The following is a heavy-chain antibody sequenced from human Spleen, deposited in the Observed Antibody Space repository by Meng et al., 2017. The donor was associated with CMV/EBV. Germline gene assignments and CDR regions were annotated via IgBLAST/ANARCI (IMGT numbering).Heavy chain of an antibody. CDR2: INHSGST. V-gene: IGHV4-34*01. J-gene: IGHJ6*02. D-gene: IGHD1-14*01. CDR3: ARYPDWDYYYGMDV. CDR1: GGSFSGFY. Sequence: GSLRLSCAVYGGSFSGFYWNWLRQPPGKGLEWIGEINHSGSTNYNSSLKSRVTISVDTSKNQFSLKLSSVTDADTAVYYCARYPDWDYYYGMDVWGQGTTVTVSS.